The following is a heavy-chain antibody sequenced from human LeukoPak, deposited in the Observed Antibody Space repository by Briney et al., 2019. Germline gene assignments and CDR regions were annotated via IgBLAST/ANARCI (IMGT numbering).Heavy chain of an antibody. CDR1: GGTFSSYA. J-gene: IGHJ5*02. D-gene: IGHD1-26*01. CDR3: ARDRPIYIVGATKWFDP. CDR2: IIPIFGTA. Sequence: GASVKVSCKASGGTFSSYAISWVRQAPGQGLEWMGGIIPIFGTANYAQKFQGRVTITADESTSTAYMELSSLRSEDTAVYYCARDRPIYIVGATKWFDPWGQGTLVTVSS. V-gene: IGHV1-69*13.